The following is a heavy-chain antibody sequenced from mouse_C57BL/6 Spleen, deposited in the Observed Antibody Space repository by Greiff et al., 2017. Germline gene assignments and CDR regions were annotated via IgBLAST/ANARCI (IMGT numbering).Heavy chain of an antibody. Sequence: VQLQQSGAELVKPGASVKLSCKASGYTFTEYSIHWVKQTSGQGLEWFGWFYPGGGSIKYNEKFKDKATLTGDKSSSTVYMQRSGLTSEDSAIYFCARHEEVAPGAMDYWGQGTSVTVSS. J-gene: IGHJ4*01. CDR2: FYPGGGSI. CDR3: ARHEEVAPGAMDY. CDR1: GYTFTEYS. V-gene: IGHV1-62-2*01.